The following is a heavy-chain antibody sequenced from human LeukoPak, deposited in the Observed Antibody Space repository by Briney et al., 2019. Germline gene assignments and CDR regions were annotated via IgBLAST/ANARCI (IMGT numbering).Heavy chain of an antibody. J-gene: IGHJ3*02. CDR2: ISTNGGNT. V-gene: IGHV3-64*01. Sequence: GGSLRLSCAASEFTFSNYAMHWVRQAPGKGLEYVSAISTNGGNTYYANSVKGRFTISRDNSKNTLYLQMGSLRAEDMAVYYCGRGMTTVTWAFDIWGQGTMVTVSS. CDR3: GRGMTTVTWAFDI. D-gene: IGHD4-17*01. CDR1: EFTFSNYA.